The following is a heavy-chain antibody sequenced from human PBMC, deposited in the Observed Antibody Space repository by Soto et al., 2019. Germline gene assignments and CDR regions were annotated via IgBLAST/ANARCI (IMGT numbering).Heavy chain of an antibody. CDR3: ATGRCSGGSCYSPRGAFDI. D-gene: IGHD2-15*01. Sequence: QVQLQESGPGLVKPSQTLSLTCTVSGGSISSGGHYWSWIRQHPGKGLEWIGYIYYSGSTYYNPSLKSRVTISVDTSKNQFSLKLSSVTAADTAVYYCATGRCSGGSCYSPRGAFDIWGQGTMVTVSS. CDR1: GGSISSGGHY. CDR2: IYYSGST. V-gene: IGHV4-31*03. J-gene: IGHJ3*02.